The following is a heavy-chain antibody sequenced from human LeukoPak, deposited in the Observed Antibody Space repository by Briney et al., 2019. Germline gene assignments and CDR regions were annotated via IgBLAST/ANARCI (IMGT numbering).Heavy chain of an antibody. V-gene: IGHV3-53*01. CDR2: IYSGGST. J-gene: IGHJ4*02. CDR1: GFTISSNY. D-gene: IGHD2-15*01. Sequence: GGSLRLSCAASGFTISSNYMYWVRQAPGKGLEWVSVIYSGGSTYYADSVKSRFTISRDNSKNTLYLQMNSLRAEDTAMYYCARARVLGVFCSGGSCYSHYFDYWGQGTLVTVSS. CDR3: ARARVLGVFCSGGSCYSHYFDY.